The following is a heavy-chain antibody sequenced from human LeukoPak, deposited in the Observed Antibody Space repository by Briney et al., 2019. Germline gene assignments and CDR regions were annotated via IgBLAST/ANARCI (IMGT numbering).Heavy chain of an antibody. J-gene: IGHJ4*02. D-gene: IGHD2-15*01. CDR3: AKQLGYCSDGSCYFPY. V-gene: IGHV3-23*01. CDR1: GFSFSTYG. Sequence: GGSLRLSCVASGFSFSTYGLHWVRQAPGKGLEWVSAISNNGGYTYYADSVQGRFTISRDNSKSTLCLQMNSLRAEDTAVYYCAKQLGYCSDGSCYFPYWGQGTLVTVSS. CDR2: ISNNGGYT.